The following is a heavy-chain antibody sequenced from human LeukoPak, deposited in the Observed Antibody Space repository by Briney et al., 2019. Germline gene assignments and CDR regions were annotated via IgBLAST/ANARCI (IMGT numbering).Heavy chain of an antibody. V-gene: IGHV5-51*01. Sequence: GESLKISCKGSGYSFTSYWIGWVRQMPGKGLEWMGIIYPGDSDTRYSPSFQGQVTISADKSISTAYLQWSSLKASDTAMYYCARQGAGSSGYEGFDHWGQGTLVTVSS. CDR1: GYSFTSYW. D-gene: IGHD3-22*01. CDR2: IYPGDSDT. CDR3: ARQGAGSSGYEGFDH. J-gene: IGHJ4*02.